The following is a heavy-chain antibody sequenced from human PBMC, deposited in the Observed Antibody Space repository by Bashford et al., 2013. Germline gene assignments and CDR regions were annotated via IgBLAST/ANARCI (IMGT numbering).Heavy chain of an antibody. D-gene: IGHD3-3*01. J-gene: IGHJ3*01. V-gene: IGHV4-59*01. CDR1: GGSISSYY. CDR3: VRDLGSAGRMTYYDFCCGPDAFDSR. CDR2: IYYSGNT. Sequence: SSETLSLTCTVSGGSISSYYWSWIRQPPGKGLEWIGYIYYSGNTNYNPSLKSRVTISVDTSKNQFSLKLSSVTAADTAVYYCVRDLGSAGRMTYYDFCCGPDAFDSRGAKGQVVTVS.